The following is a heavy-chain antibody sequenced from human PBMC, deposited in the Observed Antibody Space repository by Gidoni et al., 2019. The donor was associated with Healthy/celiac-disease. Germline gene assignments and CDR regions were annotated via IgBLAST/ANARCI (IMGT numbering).Heavy chain of an antibody. Sequence: QVQLQESGPGLVKPSGTLSLTGAASGGSISSRNWWSWVRQPPGKGLEWIGEIYHSGSTNYNPSLKSRVTISVEKSKNQFSLKLSSVTAADTAVYYCARASWEGDAFDIWGQGTMVTVSS. CDR2: IYHSGST. J-gene: IGHJ3*02. D-gene: IGHD1-26*01. CDR3: ARASWEGDAFDI. V-gene: IGHV4-4*02. CDR1: GGSISSRNW.